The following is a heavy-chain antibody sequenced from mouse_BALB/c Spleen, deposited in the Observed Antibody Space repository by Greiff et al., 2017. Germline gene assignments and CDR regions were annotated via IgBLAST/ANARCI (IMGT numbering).Heavy chain of an antibody. Sequence: LVKTGASVKISCKASGYSFTGYYMDWVKQSHGKSLEWIGYISCYNGATSYNQKFKGKATFNVDTSSSKAYMQFNSLTSEDSAVYYCARGDYGSSYGFAYWGQGTLVTVSA. V-gene: IGHV1S34*01. D-gene: IGHD1-1*01. CDR3: ARGDYGSSYGFAY. CDR2: ISCYNGAT. CDR1: GYSFTGYY. J-gene: IGHJ3*01.